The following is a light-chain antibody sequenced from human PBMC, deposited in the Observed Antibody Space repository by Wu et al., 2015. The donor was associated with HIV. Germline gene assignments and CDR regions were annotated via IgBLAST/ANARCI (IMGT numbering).Light chain of an antibody. CDR1: QSIDSTY. J-gene: IGKJ4*01. CDR3: QQYFWPPFA. Sequence: EIVLTQSPGTLSLSPGERATLSCRASQSIDSTYLAWYQQKLGQAPRLLIYGTSSRAAGIPDRFSSSGSGTDFTLTINRVEPEDFAVYYCQQYFWPPFAFGRGTKVEIK. CDR2: GTS. V-gene: IGKV3-20*01.